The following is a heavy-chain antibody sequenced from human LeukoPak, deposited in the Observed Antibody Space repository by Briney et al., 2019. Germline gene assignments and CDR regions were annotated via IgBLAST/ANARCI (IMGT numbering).Heavy chain of an antibody. D-gene: IGHD6-13*01. V-gene: IGHV1-69*13. J-gene: IGHJ6*04. CDR3: ARREVKAAPDDYYYHGMDV. CDR1: GGTFSSYA. Sequence: ASVKVSCEASGGTFSSYAISWVRQAPGQGLEWMGGIIPIFGTANYAQKFQGRVTITADESTSTAYMELSSLRSEDTAVYYCARREVKAAPDDYYYHGMDVWGKGTTVTVSS. CDR2: IIPIFGTA.